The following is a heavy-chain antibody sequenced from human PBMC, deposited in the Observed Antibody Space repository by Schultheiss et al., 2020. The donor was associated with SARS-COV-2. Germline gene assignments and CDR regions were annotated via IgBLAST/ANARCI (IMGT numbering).Heavy chain of an antibody. D-gene: IGHD6-6*01. CDR1: GFTFSSYA. CDR3: ARDDQYSSSSVGVDY. J-gene: IGHJ4*02. CDR2: MSRSGSSI. Sequence: GGSLRLSCAASGFTFSSYAMHWVRQAPGKGLEWVSYMSRSGSSIYYADSVKGRFTISRDNAKNSLYLQMNSLRAEDTAVYYCARDDQYSSSSVGVDYWGQGTLVTVSS. V-gene: IGHV3-48*04.